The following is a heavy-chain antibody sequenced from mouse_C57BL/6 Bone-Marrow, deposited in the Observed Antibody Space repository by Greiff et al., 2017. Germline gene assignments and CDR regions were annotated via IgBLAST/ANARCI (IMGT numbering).Heavy chain of an antibody. CDR3: ARGDYYCSSYVAY. CDR1: GYTFTSYW. J-gene: IGHJ3*01. D-gene: IGHD1-1*01. V-gene: IGHV1-53*01. Sequence: VKLQQPGTELVKPGASVKLSCKASGYTFTSYWMHWVKQRPGKGLEWIGNINPSNGGTNYNEKFKSTATLTVDKSSSTAYMQLSSLTSEDSAVYYCARGDYYCSSYVAYWGQGTLVTVSA. CDR2: INPSNGGT.